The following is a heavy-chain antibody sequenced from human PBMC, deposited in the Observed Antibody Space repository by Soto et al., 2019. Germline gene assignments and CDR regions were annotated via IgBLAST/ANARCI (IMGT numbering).Heavy chain of an antibody. D-gene: IGHD3-22*01. Sequence: QVQLQESGPGLVKPSETLSLTCAVSGDSISSYYCMWIRQPPGKGLESIGYLYYGRSANYNPSLTRLLTVSLXTSTNQCSLTLSSMTAADTAVYYCALRSMAVVPEYWGQGTLVTVSS. V-gene: IGHV4-59*12. J-gene: IGHJ4*02. CDR1: GDSISSYY. CDR3: ALRSMAVVPEY. CDR2: LYYGRSA.